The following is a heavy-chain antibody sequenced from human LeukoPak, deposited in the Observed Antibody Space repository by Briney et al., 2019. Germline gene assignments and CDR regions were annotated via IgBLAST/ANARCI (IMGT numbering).Heavy chain of an antibody. J-gene: IGHJ4*02. CDR2: ISGSGSDT. CDR1: GFTFRDNY. D-gene: IGHD1-26*01. CDR3: LGGPGRDGGY. V-gene: IGHV3-11*06. Sequence: GGSLRLSCAASGFTFRDNYMSWRRQAPGKGPEWLAYISGSGSDTNYAAPVKGRFPISSDNAKTSLYLQMNNLTYEDTALSYLLGGPGRDGGYWGQGTLVTVSS.